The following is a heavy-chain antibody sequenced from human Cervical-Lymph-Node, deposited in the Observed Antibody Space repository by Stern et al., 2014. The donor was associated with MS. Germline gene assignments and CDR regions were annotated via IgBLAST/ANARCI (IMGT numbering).Heavy chain of an antibody. Sequence: EVQLVESGGGLVQPGGSLRLSCAASGFTFSSYWMHWVRPAPGKGLVWVSRINSDGSSTSYADSVKGRFTISRDNAKNTLYLQMNSLRAEDTAVYYCARDPDYGDYGLDYWGQGTLVTVSS. CDR2: INSDGSST. V-gene: IGHV3-74*01. D-gene: IGHD4-17*01. CDR1: GFTFSSYW. J-gene: IGHJ4*02. CDR3: ARDPDYGDYGLDY.